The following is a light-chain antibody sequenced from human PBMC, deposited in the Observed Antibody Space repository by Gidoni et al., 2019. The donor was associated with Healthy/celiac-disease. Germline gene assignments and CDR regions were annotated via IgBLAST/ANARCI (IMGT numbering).Light chain of an antibody. CDR3: QQYGSSPRT. CDR1: QSVRSSY. V-gene: IGKV3-20*01. J-gene: IGKJ1*01. Sequence: EIVLTQSPGTLSLSPGERATISCRASQSVRSSYLAWYQQKPGQAPRLLLYGSSSRATVIPDRFSGSGSGTDCTLTISRLEPEDFAVYYFQQYGSSPRTFGPGTKVEIK. CDR2: GSS.